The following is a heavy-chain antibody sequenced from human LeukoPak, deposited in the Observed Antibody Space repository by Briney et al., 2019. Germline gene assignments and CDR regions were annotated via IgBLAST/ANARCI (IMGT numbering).Heavy chain of an antibody. CDR3: ARGTRGWYFDY. D-gene: IGHD6-19*01. Sequence: GGSLRLSCAAPGFSFSDYRMNWVRQAPGKGLEWVSYISSRSDTIYQADSVKGRFTIARDNAKNSLYLQMNSLRAEDTAVYYCARGTRGWYFDYWGQGTLVTVSS. J-gene: IGHJ4*02. CDR2: ISSRSDTI. V-gene: IGHV3-48*01. CDR1: GFSFSDYR.